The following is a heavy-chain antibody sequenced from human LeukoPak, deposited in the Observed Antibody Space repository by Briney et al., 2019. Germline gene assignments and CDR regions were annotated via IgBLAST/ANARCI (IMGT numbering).Heavy chain of an antibody. D-gene: IGHD6-19*01. CDR1: GFTFSNYW. CDR3: ASAAGAYDN. CDR2: IWSDGSNK. Sequence: GGSLRLSCAASGFTFSNYWMHWVRQAPGKGLEWVAVIWSDGSNKYYADSVKGRFAISRDNSKNTVWLQMNSLRAEDTAVYYCASAAGAYDNWGQGTLVTVSS. J-gene: IGHJ4*02. V-gene: IGHV3-33*08.